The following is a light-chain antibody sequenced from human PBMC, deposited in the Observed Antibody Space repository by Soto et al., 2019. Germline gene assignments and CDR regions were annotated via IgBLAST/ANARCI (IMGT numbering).Light chain of an antibody. Sequence: EIVLTQSPVTLSLSPGERATLSCRASQSVRRSYLAWYQQEPGQAPRLIIDGASSRATGIPDRFSGSGSGTDFTLTSSRLEPEDFAVYFCQQYGSTPPTFGQGTKVEI. CDR1: QSVRRSY. CDR3: QQYGSTPPT. CDR2: GAS. J-gene: IGKJ1*01. V-gene: IGKV3-20*01.